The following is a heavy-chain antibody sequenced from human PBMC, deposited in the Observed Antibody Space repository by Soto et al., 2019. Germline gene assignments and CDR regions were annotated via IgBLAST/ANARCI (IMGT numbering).Heavy chain of an antibody. V-gene: IGHV2-5*02. CDR3: VHGYVQLLATFHYFDS. D-gene: IGHD2-2*01. Sequence: GSGPTLVNPTHTLTVTCRFSGFSITGNGEGVGWIRQPPGKALEWLALIYWADDKRYSPSLRNRLTITLDNSKDQVILTMTDMGPADTATYYCVHGYVQLLATFHYFDSWGQGTQVTVSS. J-gene: IGHJ4*02. CDR1: GFSITGNGEG. CDR2: IYWADDK.